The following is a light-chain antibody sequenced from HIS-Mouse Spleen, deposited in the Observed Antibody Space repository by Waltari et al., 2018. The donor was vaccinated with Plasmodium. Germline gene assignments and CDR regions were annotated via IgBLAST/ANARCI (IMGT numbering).Light chain of an antibody. J-gene: IGKJ3*01. CDR2: GAS. Sequence: EIVITQSPATLSVSPGERATLSCRVSQSVISNLDWYQQKPGQPPRLLIYGASTRATGIPARFSGSGSGTEFTLTISSLQSEDFAVYYCQQYNNWSFTFGPGTKVDIK. CDR3: QQYNNWSFT. V-gene: IGKV3-15*01. CDR1: QSVISN.